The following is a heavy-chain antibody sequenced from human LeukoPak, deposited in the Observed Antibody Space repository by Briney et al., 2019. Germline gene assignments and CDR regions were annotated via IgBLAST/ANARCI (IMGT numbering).Heavy chain of an antibody. Sequence: ASVKVSCKASGYTFTDYYIHWVRQAPGQGLEWVGLINPNNGDAHYAQKFQDGVTLTTDKSISTAYMELSRLTSDDTAVYYCTRETLSTRFAAAPDSWGQGTLVTVSS. V-gene: IGHV1-2*02. J-gene: IGHJ4*02. D-gene: IGHD5/OR15-5a*01. CDR2: INPNNGDA. CDR3: TRETLSTRFAAAPDS. CDR1: GYTFTDYY.